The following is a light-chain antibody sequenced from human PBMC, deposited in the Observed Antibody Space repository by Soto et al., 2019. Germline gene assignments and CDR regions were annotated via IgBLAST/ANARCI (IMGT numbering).Light chain of an antibody. V-gene: IGLV2-14*01. CDR3: SSHTRSSTLV. J-gene: IGLJ1*01. CDR2: EVS. Sequence: QSVLTQPASVSGSPGQSISISCIGTSSDVGGYNYVSWYQQHPGKAPKVMIYEVSNRPSGVSNRFSGSKSGNTASLTISGLQAEDEADYYCSSHTRSSTLVFGTGAKVTVL. CDR1: SSDVGGYNY.